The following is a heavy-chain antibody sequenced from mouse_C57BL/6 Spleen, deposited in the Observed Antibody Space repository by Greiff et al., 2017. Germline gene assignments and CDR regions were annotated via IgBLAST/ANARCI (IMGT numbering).Heavy chain of an antibody. CDR2: IHPNSGST. D-gene: IGHD1-1*01. CDR1: GYTFTSYW. V-gene: IGHV1-64*01. Sequence: QVQLQQPGAELVKPGASVKLSCKASGYTFTSYWMHWVKQRPGQGLEWIGMIHPNSGSTNYNEKFKSKATLTVNKSSSTAYMQLSSLTSEDSAVYDCARGYYGSNYFDCWGQGTTLTVAS. CDR3: ARGYYGSNYFDC. J-gene: IGHJ2*01.